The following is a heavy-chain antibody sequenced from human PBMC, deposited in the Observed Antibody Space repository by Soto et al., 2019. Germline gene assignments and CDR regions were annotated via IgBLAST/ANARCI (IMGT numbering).Heavy chain of an antibody. CDR3: ARDRRGGYDFDY. J-gene: IGHJ4*02. V-gene: IGHV3-33*01. CDR1: GVTFTSYG. Sequence: XGSLRLSCAASGVTFTSYGMHWVRQAPGKGLEWVAVILYDGSNKYYADSVKGRFTISRDNSKNTLYLQMNSLRAEDTAVYYCARDRRGGYDFDYWGQGTLVTVSS. D-gene: IGHD5-12*01. CDR2: ILYDGSNK.